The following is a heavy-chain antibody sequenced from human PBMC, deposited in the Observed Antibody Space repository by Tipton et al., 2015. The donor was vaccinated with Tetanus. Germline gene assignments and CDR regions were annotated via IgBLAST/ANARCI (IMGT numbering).Heavy chain of an antibody. J-gene: IGHJ5*02. CDR3: ARGGRYAYGVQGWFDP. D-gene: IGHD4-17*01. Sequence: TLSLTCTVSGGSISSYYWSWIRQPPGKGLEWIGYIYYSGSTNYNPSLKSRVTISADTSKNLFALKLSSVTAAGTAVYYCARGGRYAYGVQGWFDPWGQGTLVTVSS. CDR1: GGSISSYY. V-gene: IGHV4-59*01. CDR2: IYYSGST.